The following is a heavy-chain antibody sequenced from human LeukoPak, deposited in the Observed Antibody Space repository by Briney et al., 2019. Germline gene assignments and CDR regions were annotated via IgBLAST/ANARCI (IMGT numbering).Heavy chain of an antibody. V-gene: IGHV4-39*07. Sequence: SXTLSLTCTVSGGSISSSSYYWGWIRQPPGKGLEWIGSIYYSGSTYYNQSLKSRVTMSVDTSKNQFSLKLSSVTAADTAVYYCARVALEGVSAYYFDYWGQGTLVTVSS. D-gene: IGHD3-22*01. CDR1: GGSISSSSYY. CDR2: IYYSGST. J-gene: IGHJ4*02. CDR3: ARVALEGVSAYYFDY.